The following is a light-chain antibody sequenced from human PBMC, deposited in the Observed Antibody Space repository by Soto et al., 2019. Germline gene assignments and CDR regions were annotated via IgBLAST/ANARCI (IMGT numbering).Light chain of an antibody. V-gene: IGKV1-5*01. Sequence: DTPMTQSPSTLSASVGDRVTITCRASQSISAWLAWYQQKPGKAPKVLIYDASRLQSGVPSRFSGSGSGTEFTLTISSLQPDDFATYYCQQYNHYSWTFGQGTKVEIK. CDR1: QSISAW. CDR3: QQYNHYSWT. CDR2: DAS. J-gene: IGKJ1*01.